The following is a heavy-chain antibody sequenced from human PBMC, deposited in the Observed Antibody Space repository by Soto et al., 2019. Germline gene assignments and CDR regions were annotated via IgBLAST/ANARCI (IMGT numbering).Heavy chain of an antibody. D-gene: IGHD6-13*01. CDR1: GYSFTSYA. Sequence: XSGKVSYNAFGYSFTSYAMHWVRRAPGQRLEWMGWINAGNGNTKYSQKFQCRVTITRDTSASTAYMELSSLRSEDTAVYYCARNAQGKYSSSWYGNWFDPWGQGTLVTVSS. J-gene: IGHJ5*02. V-gene: IGHV1-3*01. CDR3: ARNAQGKYSSSWYGNWFDP. CDR2: INAGNGNT.